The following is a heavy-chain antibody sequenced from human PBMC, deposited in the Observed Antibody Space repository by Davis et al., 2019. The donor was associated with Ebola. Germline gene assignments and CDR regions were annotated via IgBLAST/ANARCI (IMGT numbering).Heavy chain of an antibody. J-gene: IGHJ6*02. Sequence: ASVKVSCKASGYTFTSYGITWVRQAPGQGLEWMGWINPHNGNTNYAQNVQGRVTLTRDTSTSTVYMELSSLRSEDTAVYYCARGVGATPYGMDVWGQGTTVTVSS. D-gene: IGHD1-26*01. CDR3: ARGVGATPYGMDV. V-gene: IGHV1-18*04. CDR1: GYTFTSYG. CDR2: INPHNGNT.